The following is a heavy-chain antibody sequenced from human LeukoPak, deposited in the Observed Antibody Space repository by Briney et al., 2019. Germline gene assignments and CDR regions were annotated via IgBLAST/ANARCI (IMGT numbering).Heavy chain of an antibody. CDR2: INPTGGST. V-gene: IGHV1-46*01. Sequence: ASVKVSCKASGYTFPSYFMHWVRQAPGQGLEWMGIINPTGGSTSYAQKFQGRVTMTRDTSTSTVYMELSSLRSDDTAVYYCARTAARRFDYWGQGTLVTVSS. CDR3: ARTAARRFDY. CDR1: GYTFPSYF. D-gene: IGHD6-6*01. J-gene: IGHJ4*02.